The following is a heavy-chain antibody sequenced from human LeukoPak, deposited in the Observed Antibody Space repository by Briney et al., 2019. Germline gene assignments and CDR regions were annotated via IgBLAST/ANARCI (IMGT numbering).Heavy chain of an antibody. V-gene: IGHV1-18*01. CDR3: ARASGSSSWYSPFDY. CDR2: ISAYNGNT. CDR1: GYTFTSYG. J-gene: IGHJ4*02. D-gene: IGHD6-13*01. Sequence: ASVTVYCKASGYTFTSYGISWVRQAPGQGLEWMGWISAYNGNTNYAQKLQGRVTMTTDTSTSTAYMELRSLRSDDTAVYYCARASGSSSWYSPFDYWGQGTLVTVSS.